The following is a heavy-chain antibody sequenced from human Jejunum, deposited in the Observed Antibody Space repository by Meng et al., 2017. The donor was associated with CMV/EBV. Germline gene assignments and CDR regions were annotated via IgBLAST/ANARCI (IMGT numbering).Heavy chain of an antibody. D-gene: IGHD5-12*01. CDR1: GFTFSDSS. CDR3: LVATRNFLDY. V-gene: IGHV3-73*01. CDR2: IRSKANNYAT. J-gene: IGHJ4*02. Sequence: AAAGFTFSDSSRHWVRQASGKGLEWVGRIRSKANNYATAYAASVTGRFTISRDDSKNTAYLQMNSLKSEDTAVYYCLVATRNFLDYWGQGTLVTVSS.